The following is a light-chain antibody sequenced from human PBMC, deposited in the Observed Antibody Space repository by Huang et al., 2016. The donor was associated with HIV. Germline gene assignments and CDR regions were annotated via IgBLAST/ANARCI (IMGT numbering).Light chain of an antibody. Sequence: AIQLTQSPSPLSASVGDRVTITCRASQDITNDLGWYQQKPGKAPKLLISAASTLRSGVPSRFSGSGSGTDFTLTISSLQPEDFATYFCLQDFTYPRTFGQGTRVEI. J-gene: IGKJ1*01. V-gene: IGKV1-6*02. CDR1: QDITND. CDR3: LQDFTYPRT. CDR2: AAS.